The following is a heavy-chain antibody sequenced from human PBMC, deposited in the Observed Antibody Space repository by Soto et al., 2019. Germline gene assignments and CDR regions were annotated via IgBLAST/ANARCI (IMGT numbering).Heavy chain of an antibody. CDR3: ARDSPIGSAFSGYDAIDY. D-gene: IGHD5-12*01. CDR1: GGAFTNDI. Sequence: QVQLVQSGAEVKKPGSSVKVSCKASGGAFTNDIITWVRQAPGQGLEWVGRIIPLLDITNYAQKFQGRVTITAXKXTXTAXMELNSLISEDTAVYYCARDSPIGSAFSGYDAIDYWGQGTLVTVSS. J-gene: IGHJ4*02. CDR2: IIPLLDIT. V-gene: IGHV1-69*08.